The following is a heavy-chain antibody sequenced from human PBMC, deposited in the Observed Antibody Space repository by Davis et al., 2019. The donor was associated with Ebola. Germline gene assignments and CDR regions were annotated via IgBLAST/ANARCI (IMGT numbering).Heavy chain of an antibody. CDR1: GFTFSSYA. CDR2: ISGSGGSI. D-gene: IGHD1-26*01. Sequence: GESLKISCAASGFTFSSYAMSWVRQAPGKGLEWVSAISGSGGSIYYADSVKGRFTISRDNAKNSLYLQMNSLRAEDTAVYYCAKREWGDPMSYGMDVWGQGTTVTVSS. J-gene: IGHJ6*02. CDR3: AKREWGDPMSYGMDV. V-gene: IGHV3-23*01.